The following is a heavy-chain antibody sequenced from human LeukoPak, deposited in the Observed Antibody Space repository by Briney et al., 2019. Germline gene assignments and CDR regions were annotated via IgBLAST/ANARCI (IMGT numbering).Heavy chain of an antibody. V-gene: IGHV4-34*01. CDR3: ARHVSDFWSGYYPFDY. D-gene: IGHD3-3*01. Sequence: SETLSLTCAVYGGSFSGYYRSWIRQPPGKGLEWIGEINHSGSTNYNPSLKSRVTISVDTSKNQFSLKLSSVTAADTAVYYCARHVSDFWSGYYPFDYWGQGTLVTVSS. CDR1: GGSFSGYY. CDR2: INHSGST. J-gene: IGHJ4*02.